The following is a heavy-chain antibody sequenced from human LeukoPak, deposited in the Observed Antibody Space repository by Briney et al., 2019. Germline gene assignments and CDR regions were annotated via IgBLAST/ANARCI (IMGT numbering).Heavy chain of an antibody. J-gene: IGHJ5*02. V-gene: IGHV4-39*01. CDR2: IYYSGST. CDR1: GGSISSSSYY. D-gene: IGHD3-3*01. CDR3: ARHQPDDYDFWSGLNWFDP. Sequence: SETLSLTCTVSGGSISSSSYYWGWIRQPPGKGLEWIGSIYYSGSTYYNPSLKSRVTISVDTSQNQFPLKLSSVTAADTAVYYCARHQPDDYDFWSGLNWFDPWGQGTLVTVSS.